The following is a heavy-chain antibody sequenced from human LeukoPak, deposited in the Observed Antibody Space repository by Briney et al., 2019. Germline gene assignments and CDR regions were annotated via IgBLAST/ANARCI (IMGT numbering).Heavy chain of an antibody. CDR2: MNPNSGNT. V-gene: IGHV1-8*01. CDR3: ARVGVSNWFDP. CDR1: GYTFTSYD. Sequence: ASVKVSCKASGYTFTSYDINWVRQAPGQGLEWMGWMNPNSGNTGYAQKFQGRVTMTRDTSTSTVYMELSSLRSEDTAVYYCARVGVSNWFDPWGQGTLVTVSS. D-gene: IGHD6-13*01. J-gene: IGHJ5*02.